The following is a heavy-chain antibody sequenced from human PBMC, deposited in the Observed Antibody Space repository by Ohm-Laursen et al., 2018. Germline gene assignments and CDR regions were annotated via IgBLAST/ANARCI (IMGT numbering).Heavy chain of an antibody. Sequence: GSLRLSCTATGFTFSYFAMSWVRHAPGPGLEWVSAISVTGDNTYYADSVKGRFTISRDNTKNTLYLQLNSLRDEDTAVYYCAKDGYSYGSGSFHWGQGTLVTVSS. CDR3: AKDGYSYGSGSFH. J-gene: IGHJ4*02. CDR2: ISVTGDNT. CDR1: GFTFSYFA. D-gene: IGHD5-18*01. V-gene: IGHV3-23*01.